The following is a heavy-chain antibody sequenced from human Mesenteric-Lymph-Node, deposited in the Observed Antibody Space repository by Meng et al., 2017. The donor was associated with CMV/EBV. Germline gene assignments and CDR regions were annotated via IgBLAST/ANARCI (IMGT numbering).Heavy chain of an antibody. CDR2: INHSGST. CDR3: ARAKPPP. J-gene: IGHJ4*02. V-gene: IGHV4-34*01. CDR1: GGSFSGYY. Sequence: GSLRLSCAVYGGSFSGYYWSWIRQPPGKGLEWIGEINHSGSTNYNPSLKSRVTISVDTSKNQFSLKLSSVTAADTAVYYCARAKPPPWGQGTLVTVSS.